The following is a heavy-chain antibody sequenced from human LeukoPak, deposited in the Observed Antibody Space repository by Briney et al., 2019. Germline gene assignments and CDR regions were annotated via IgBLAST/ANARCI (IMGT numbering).Heavy chain of an antibody. D-gene: IGHD3-16*01. V-gene: IGHV2-5*02. J-gene: IGHJ5*02. Sequence: SGPTLVHPPQTLTLTCTFSGFSLRTPGVGVGWIRQPPGKALEWLSVIFWDDDKRYSSSLKGRLTITKDTSKNQVVLTMTNMDPVDTATYYCARRTSWGGTRWFDPWGQGTLVTVSS. CDR3: ARRTSWGGTRWFDP. CDR1: GFSLRTPGVG. CDR2: IFWDDDK.